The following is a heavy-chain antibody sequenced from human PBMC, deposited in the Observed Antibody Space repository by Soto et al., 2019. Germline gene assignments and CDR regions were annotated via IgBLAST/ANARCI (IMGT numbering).Heavy chain of an antibody. Sequence: QVQLVQSGAEVKKPGASVKVSCKASGYTFTSQAIHWVRQAPRQRLEWMGWINPGNANTGYSEQFRDRVSISRDTSARTAYMELSSLRSEDTAVYYCASRPDLQGGPFDYWGQGTLVTVSS. CDR3: ASRPDLQGGPFDY. D-gene: IGHD3-16*01. CDR1: GYTFTSQA. V-gene: IGHV1-3*01. J-gene: IGHJ4*02. CDR2: INPGNANT.